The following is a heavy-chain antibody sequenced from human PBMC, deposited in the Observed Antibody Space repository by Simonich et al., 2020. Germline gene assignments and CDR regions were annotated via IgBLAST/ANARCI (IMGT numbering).Heavy chain of an antibody. Sequence: EVQRVDSGGGLVQPGRSMRISCTASGFTFGDYAMRWVRQAPGKGLAWVGFIRSKAYCGTTEYAASVKGRFTISRDDSKSIAYLQMNSLKTEDTAVYYCTRDGFARYSSSDWGQGTLVTVSS. V-gene: IGHV3-49*04. CDR3: TRDGFARYSSSD. D-gene: IGHD6-6*01. CDR1: GFTFGDYA. CDR2: IRSKAYCGTT. J-gene: IGHJ4*02.